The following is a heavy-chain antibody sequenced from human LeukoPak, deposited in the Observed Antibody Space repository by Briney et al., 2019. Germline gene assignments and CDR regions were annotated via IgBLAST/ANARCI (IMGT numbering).Heavy chain of an antibody. CDR3: ATHSLGGYCSSTSCQRYFQH. CDR1: GFTFSSYA. V-gene: IGHV3-23*01. CDR2: ISGSGGST. D-gene: IGHD2-2*01. Sequence: PGGSLRLSCAASGFTFSSYAMSWVRQAPGKGLEWVSAISGSGGSTYYADSVKGRFTVSRDDSKNTLYLQMNSLRAEDTAVYYCATHSLGGYCSSTSCQRYFQHWGQGTLVTVSS. J-gene: IGHJ1*01.